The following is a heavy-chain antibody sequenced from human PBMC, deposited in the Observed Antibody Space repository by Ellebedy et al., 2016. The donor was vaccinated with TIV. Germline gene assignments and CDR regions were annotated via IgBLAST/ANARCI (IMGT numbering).Heavy chain of an antibody. CDR2: INPSGGGT. Sequence: ASVKVSCKASGYTFTSYYIHWVRQAPGHGLEWMGIINPSGGGTSYAQQFQGRLTMTRDTSTNTVYMHLSSLRSDDTAVYYCARAAEVVNPRYYYFNIWGRGTLVTVSS. J-gene: IGHJ2*01. CDR3: ARAAEVVNPRYYYFNI. V-gene: IGHV1-46*01. CDR1: GYTFTSYY. D-gene: IGHD2-21*01.